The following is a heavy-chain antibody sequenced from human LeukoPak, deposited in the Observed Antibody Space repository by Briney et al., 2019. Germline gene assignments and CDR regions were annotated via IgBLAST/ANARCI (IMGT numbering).Heavy chain of an antibody. CDR1: GFTFTIFG. J-gene: IGHJ3*02. V-gene: IGHV3-48*01. CDR3: ARTYDFGRGPPGDAFDN. D-gene: IGHD3-3*01. Sequence: GGSPRLSCATSGFTFTIFGINWLRQAPGKGPEWVSYIDARSGITYYADSVQGRFTISRDNAKESVFLQMNRLRVDDTAVYYCARTYDFGRGPPGDAFDNWGQGTPVTVSS. CDR2: IDARSGIT.